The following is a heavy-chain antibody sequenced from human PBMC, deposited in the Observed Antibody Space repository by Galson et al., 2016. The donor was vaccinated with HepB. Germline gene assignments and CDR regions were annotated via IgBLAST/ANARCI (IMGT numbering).Heavy chain of an antibody. J-gene: IGHJ4*02. Sequence: CAISGDSVSSNSASWNWIRQSPSRGLEWLGRTYYRSKWFNDCALFVKSRLTINPDTSRNQFSLQLKSVTPEDTAVYYCARASLAVTKSYFDSWGQGTLVTVSP. D-gene: IGHD2-21*02. CDR2: TYYRSKWFN. CDR1: GDSVSSNSAS. V-gene: IGHV6-1*01. CDR3: ARASLAVTKSYFDS.